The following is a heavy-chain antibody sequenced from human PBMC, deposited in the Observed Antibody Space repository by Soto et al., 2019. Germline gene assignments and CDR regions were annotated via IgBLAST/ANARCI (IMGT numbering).Heavy chain of an antibody. V-gene: IGHV4-39*01. D-gene: IGHD2-15*01. Sequence: SETLSLTCTVSGGSIYRSGYYWGWIRQPPGRGLEWIGNIDYNGVTYSNPSLKSRVTISRDTSKNQFFLKLTSVTAADTALYYCGKVLVGATGHTDSDSWGPGTLVTVSS. CDR2: IDYNGVT. J-gene: IGHJ4*02. CDR1: GGSIYRSGYY. CDR3: GKVLVGATGHTDSDS.